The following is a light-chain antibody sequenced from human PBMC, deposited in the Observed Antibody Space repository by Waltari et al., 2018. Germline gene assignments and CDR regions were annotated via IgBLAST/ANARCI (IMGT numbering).Light chain of an antibody. V-gene: IGKV3-15*01. CDR3: QHYNSWPLT. CDR1: QSVGSN. CDR2: GAS. Sequence: EIVMTQSPATLSMSPGERATLPCRASQSVGSNLAWYHQKPGQAPRILIYGASTRATGIPARFSGSGSGTQFALTISSLQSEDFAVYYCQHYNSWPLTFGGGTKVEIK. J-gene: IGKJ4*01.